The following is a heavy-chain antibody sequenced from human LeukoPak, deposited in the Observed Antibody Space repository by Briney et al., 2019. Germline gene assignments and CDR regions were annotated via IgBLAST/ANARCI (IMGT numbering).Heavy chain of an antibody. Sequence: GGSLRLSCAASGFTFSSYSMNWVRQAPGKGLEWVSSISSSSSYIYYADSVKGQFTISRDNAKNSLYLQMNSLRAEDTAVYYCARDPIDGYNLIGVDYWGQGTLVTVSS. CDR2: ISSSSSYI. D-gene: IGHD5-24*01. J-gene: IGHJ4*02. V-gene: IGHV3-21*01. CDR3: ARDPIDGYNLIGVDY. CDR1: GFTFSSYS.